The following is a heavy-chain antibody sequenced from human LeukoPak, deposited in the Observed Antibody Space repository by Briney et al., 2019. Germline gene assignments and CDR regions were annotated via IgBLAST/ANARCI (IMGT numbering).Heavy chain of an antibody. J-gene: IGHJ6*02. CDR1: GGSFSGYY. CDR2: ISSSSSYI. V-gene: IGHV3-21*01. CDR3: ARGTQDIVVVPAAISQYYYYYGMDV. Sequence: PSETLSLTCAVYGGSFSGYYWSWIRQAPGKGLEWVSSISSSSSYIYYADSVKGRFTISRDNAKNSLYLQMNSLRAEDTAVYYCARGTQDIVVVPAAISQYYYYYGMDVWGQGTTVTVSS. D-gene: IGHD2-2*02.